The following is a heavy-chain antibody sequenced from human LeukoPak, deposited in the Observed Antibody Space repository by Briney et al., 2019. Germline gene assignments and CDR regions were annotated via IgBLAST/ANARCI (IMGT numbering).Heavy chain of an antibody. CDR2: ISYDGSNK. CDR3: ARDCTSSTSCPEMDV. CDR1: GFTFSSYG. J-gene: IGHJ6*04. Sequence: PGRSLRLSCAASGFTFSSYGMHWVRQAPGKGLEWVAVISYDGSNKYYADSVKGRFTISRDNAKNSLYLQMNSLRADDTAVYYCARDCTSSTSCPEMDVWGKGTTVTVSS. D-gene: IGHD2-2*01. V-gene: IGHV3-30*03.